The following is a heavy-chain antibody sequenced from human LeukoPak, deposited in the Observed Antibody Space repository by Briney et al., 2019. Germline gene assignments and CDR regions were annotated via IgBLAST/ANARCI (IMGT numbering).Heavy chain of an antibody. D-gene: IGHD2-2*01. CDR2: IYYSGST. J-gene: IGHJ4*02. CDR3: TRQLGYCSSTSCYADKVDY. Sequence: SETLSLTCTVSGGSISSSSYYWGWIRQPPGKGLEWIGSIYYSGSTYYNPSLKSRVTISVDTSKNQFSLKLSSVTAADTAVYYCTRQLGYCSSTSCYADKVDYWGQGTLVTVSS. V-gene: IGHV4-39*01. CDR1: GGSISSSSYY.